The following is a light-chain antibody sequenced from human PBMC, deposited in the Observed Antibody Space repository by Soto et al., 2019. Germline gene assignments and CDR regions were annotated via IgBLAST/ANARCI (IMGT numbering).Light chain of an antibody. CDR3: KHYYSSPLT. Sequence: DIVMTQSPDSLTVSLGERATINCKSSQSVLSTSDNKNYLAWFQQRPGQPPKLLIYSASTRESGDPDRFSGSGSGTDFTLNTSSLQAEDVAVYYCKHYYSSPLTFGGGTKVEIK. CDR1: QSVLSTSDNKNY. CDR2: SAS. J-gene: IGKJ4*01. V-gene: IGKV4-1*01.